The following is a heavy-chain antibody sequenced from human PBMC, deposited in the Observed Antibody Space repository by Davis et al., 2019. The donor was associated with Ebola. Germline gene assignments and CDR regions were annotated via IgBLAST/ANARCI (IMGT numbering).Heavy chain of an antibody. CDR2: INPNSGGT. D-gene: IGHD3-22*01. CDR3: ARDAPMKGYYYYGMDV. V-gene: IGHV1-2*02. J-gene: IGHJ6*02. Sequence: ASVKVSCKASGYTFTGYYMHWVRQAPGQGLEWMGWINPNSGGTNYAQKLQGRVTMTRDTSISTAYMELSRLRSDDTAVYYCARDAPMKGYYYYGMDVWGQGTTVTVSS. CDR1: GYTFTGYY.